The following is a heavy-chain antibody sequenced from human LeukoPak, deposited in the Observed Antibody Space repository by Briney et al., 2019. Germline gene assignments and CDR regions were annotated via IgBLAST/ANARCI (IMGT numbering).Heavy chain of an antibody. V-gene: IGHV4-34*01. CDR1: GGSFSGYY. Sequence: SETLSLTCAVYGGSFSGYYWSWIRQPPGKGLEWIGEINHSGSTNYNPSLKSRVTISVDTSKNQFSLKLSSVTAADTAVYYCARVLRFLEWLPPDGMDVWGQGTTVTVS. CDR2: INHSGST. CDR3: ARVLRFLEWLPPDGMDV. D-gene: IGHD3-3*01. J-gene: IGHJ6*02.